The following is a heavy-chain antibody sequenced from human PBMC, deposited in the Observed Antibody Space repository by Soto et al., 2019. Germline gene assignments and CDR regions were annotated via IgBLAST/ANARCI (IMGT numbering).Heavy chain of an antibody. CDR3: ARAIVVTIGGMDV. CDR2: IYYSGST. V-gene: IGHV4-30-4*01. CDR1: GGSISSADYY. Sequence: SETLSLACTVSGGSISSADYYWSWVRQPPGKGLEWIGYIYYSGSTFFNPSLKSRVTISKDTSRSQFSLRLNSVTAADTAVYYCARAIVVTIGGMDVWGQGTTVTVSS. J-gene: IGHJ6*02. D-gene: IGHD5-12*01.